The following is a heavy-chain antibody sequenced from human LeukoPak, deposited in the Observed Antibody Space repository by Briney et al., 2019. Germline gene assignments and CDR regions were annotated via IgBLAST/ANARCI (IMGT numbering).Heavy chain of an antibody. CDR1: GFTFSGAS. J-gene: IGHJ4*02. CDR3: ARDLGYSYGANLFDY. Sequence: GGSLRLSCAASGFTFSGASMNCVRQAPGEGRGWGSSISSMSSYKYYADSVKGRFTISRDNAKNSLYLQMNSLRAEDTAVYYCARDLGYSYGANLFDYWGQGTLVTVSS. D-gene: IGHD5-18*01. CDR2: ISSMSSYK. V-gene: IGHV3-21*01.